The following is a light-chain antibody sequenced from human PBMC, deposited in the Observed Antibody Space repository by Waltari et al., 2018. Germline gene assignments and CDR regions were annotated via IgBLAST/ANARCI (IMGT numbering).Light chain of an antibody. CDR1: SSDIGRYNY. J-gene: IGLJ3*02. CDR2: DVT. Sequence: QSALTQPASVSGSPGQSITISCTGTSSDIGRYNYVSWFQPRPGKAPKLMIYDVTKLPSGLSSRFSGSKSGNTASLTISGLQTEDEADYYCSSFTSSSSWVFGGGTRLTVL. V-gene: IGLV2-14*03. CDR3: SSFTSSSSWV.